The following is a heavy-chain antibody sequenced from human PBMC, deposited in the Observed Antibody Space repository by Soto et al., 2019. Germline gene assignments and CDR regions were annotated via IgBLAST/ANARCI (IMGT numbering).Heavy chain of an antibody. CDR2: IIPILGIA. V-gene: IGHV1-69*02. Sequence: QVQLVQSGAEVKKPGSSVKVSCKASGGTFSSYTISWVRQAPGQGLEWMGRIIPILGIANYAQKFQGRVTITADKSTSTAYMELSSLRSEDTAVYYCARALYGGNSRGYYYYGMDVWGHGTTVTVSS. CDR1: GGTFSSYT. J-gene: IGHJ6*02. D-gene: IGHD4-17*01. CDR3: ARALYGGNSRGYYYYGMDV.